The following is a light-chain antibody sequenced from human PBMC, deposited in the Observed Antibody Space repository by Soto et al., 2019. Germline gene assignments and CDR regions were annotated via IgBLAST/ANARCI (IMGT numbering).Light chain of an antibody. CDR1: QSVSTNQ. CDR3: QQYGTSPPT. J-gene: IGKJ1*01. Sequence: EIVLTQSPGALSLSPGETSTLSSRTSQSVSTNQLAWYQQKHGQAPRLVFHSATTRANAFPARFSGSGSGTDFTLTISRLEPEDFAVFYCQQYGTSPPTFGQGTKVDIK. CDR2: SAT. V-gene: IGKV3-20*01.